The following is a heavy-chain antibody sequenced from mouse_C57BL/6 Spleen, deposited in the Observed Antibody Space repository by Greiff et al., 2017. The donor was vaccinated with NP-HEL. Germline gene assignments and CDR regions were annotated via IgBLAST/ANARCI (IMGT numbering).Heavy chain of an antibody. CDR1: GYTFTDYY. Sequence: VQLQQSGPELVKPGASVKISCKASGYTFTDYYMNWVKQSHGKSLEWIGDINPNNGGTSYNQKFKGKATLTVDKSSSTAYMELRSLTSEDSAVYYCARAYYSNYEAWFAYWGQGTLVTVSA. V-gene: IGHV1-26*01. CDR2: INPNNGGT. CDR3: ARAYYSNYEAWFAY. D-gene: IGHD2-5*01. J-gene: IGHJ3*01.